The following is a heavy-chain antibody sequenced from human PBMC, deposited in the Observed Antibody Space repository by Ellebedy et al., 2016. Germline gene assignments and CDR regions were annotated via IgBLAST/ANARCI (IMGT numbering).Heavy chain of an antibody. CDR1: GFTFSDYA. CDR3: VKVFEYNYGYKRGNSDH. J-gene: IGHJ4*02. Sequence: GESLKISCSASGFTFSDYAMHWVRQAPGKGLEYVSAISSNGGGTWYAESVKDRFTISRDDSKNTLYLQMRSLRGDDTAVYYCVKVFEYNYGYKRGNSDHWGQGALVTVSS. CDR2: ISSNGGGT. D-gene: IGHD5-18*01. V-gene: IGHV3-64D*06.